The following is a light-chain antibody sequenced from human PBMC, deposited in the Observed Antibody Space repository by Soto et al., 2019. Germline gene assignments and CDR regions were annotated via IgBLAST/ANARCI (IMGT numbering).Light chain of an antibody. Sequence: EIVMTQSPATLSVSPGERATLSCRASESVGSNLAWYQQKPGQAPGLLIYVASTRATGIPARFSGSGSGTEFTLPISSLQSEDSAVYYCQQYNNSPLTFGGGTKVEIK. V-gene: IGKV3-15*01. J-gene: IGKJ4*01. CDR2: VAS. CDR3: QQYNNSPLT. CDR1: ESVGSN.